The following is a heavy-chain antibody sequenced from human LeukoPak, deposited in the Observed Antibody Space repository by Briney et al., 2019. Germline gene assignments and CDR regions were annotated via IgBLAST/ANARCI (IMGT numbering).Heavy chain of an antibody. CDR3: TTGLYCSSTSCRSPADY. D-gene: IGHD2-2*01. CDR1: GFTFSNAW. Sequence: GGSLRLSCAASGFTFSNAWMSWVRQAPGKGLELVGRIKSKTDGGTIDYAAPVKGGFTISGDDSKNTLYLQMNSLKTEDTAVYYCTTGLYCSSTSCRSPADYWGQGTLVTVSS. J-gene: IGHJ4*02. CDR2: IKSKTDGGTI. V-gene: IGHV3-15*01.